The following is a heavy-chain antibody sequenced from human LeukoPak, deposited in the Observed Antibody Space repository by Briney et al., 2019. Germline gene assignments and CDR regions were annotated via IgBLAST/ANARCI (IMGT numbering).Heavy chain of an antibody. J-gene: IGHJ4*02. Sequence: SETLSLTCTVSGGSISSGGYYWSWIRQHPGKGLEWIGYIYYSGSTYYNPSLKSRVTISVDTSKNQFSLKLSSVTAADTAVYYCARARAYDSSGYYAIGGYYFDYWDQGTLVTVSS. CDR3: ARARAYDSSGYYAIGGYYFDY. V-gene: IGHV4-31*03. CDR1: GGSISSGGYY. CDR2: IYYSGST. D-gene: IGHD3-22*01.